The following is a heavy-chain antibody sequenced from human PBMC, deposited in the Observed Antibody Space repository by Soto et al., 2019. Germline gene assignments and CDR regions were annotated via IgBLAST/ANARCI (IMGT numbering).Heavy chain of an antibody. D-gene: IGHD3-10*01. CDR3: AKGRADTPSRVYFDY. Sequence: EVQLLESGGGLVQPGGSLRLSCAASGFTFSSYAMNWVRQAPGKGLEWVSIISGSGGSIYYADSVKGRFTISRDNSKSTSYLQMISLRAEDTAVYYCAKGRADTPSRVYFDYWGPGTLVTVSS. CDR1: GFTFSSYA. CDR2: ISGSGGSI. V-gene: IGHV3-23*01. J-gene: IGHJ4*02.